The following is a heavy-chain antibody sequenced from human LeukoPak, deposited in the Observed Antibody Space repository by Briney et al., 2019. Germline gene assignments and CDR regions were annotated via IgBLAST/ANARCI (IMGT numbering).Heavy chain of an antibody. CDR3: ARTRSYYYGSGSLEGEYYFDY. V-gene: IGHV4-59*08. J-gene: IGHJ4*02. D-gene: IGHD3-10*01. CDR2: IYYSGST. CDR1: GGSISSYY. Sequence: SEALSLTCTVSGGSISSYYWSWIRQPPGKGLEWIGYIYYSGSTNYNPSLKSRVTISVDTSKNQFSLKLSSVTAADTAVYYCARTRSYYYGSGSLEGEYYFDYWGQGTLVTVSS.